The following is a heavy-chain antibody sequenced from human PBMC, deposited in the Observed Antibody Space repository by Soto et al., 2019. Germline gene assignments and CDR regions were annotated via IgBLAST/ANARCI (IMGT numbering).Heavy chain of an antibody. CDR3: AGGIRIQLWSYGMDV. V-gene: IGHV3-33*01. CDR1: GFTFSSYG. Sequence: QVQLVESGGGVVQPGRSLRLSCAASGFTFSSYGMHWVRQAPGKGLEWVAVIWYDGSNKYYADSVKGRFTISRDNSKITLYLQMDSLRAGDTAVYYCAGGIRIQLWSYGMDVWGQGTTVTVSS. CDR2: IWYDGSNK. J-gene: IGHJ6*02. D-gene: IGHD5-18*01.